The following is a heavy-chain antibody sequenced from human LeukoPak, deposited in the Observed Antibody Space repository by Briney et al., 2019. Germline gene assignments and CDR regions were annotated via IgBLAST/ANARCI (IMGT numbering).Heavy chain of an antibody. CDR2: IKEDGSEK. J-gene: IGHJ4*02. D-gene: IGHD2-15*01. Sequence: GGSLRLSCAASGFTLSSFRMNSVRQAPGKGLEWVANIKEDGSEKYYVVSVEGRFNISRDNTKNSLYLQMNSLRAEDTAVYYCARRVCSGGGCYFDFWGQGTLVTVSS. V-gene: IGHV3-7*01. CDR1: GFTLSSFR. CDR3: ARRVCSGGGCYFDF.